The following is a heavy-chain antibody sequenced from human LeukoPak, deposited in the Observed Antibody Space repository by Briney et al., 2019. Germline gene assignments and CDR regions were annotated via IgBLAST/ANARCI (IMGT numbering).Heavy chain of an antibody. CDR3: ARGTADTARDK. Sequence: SVKVSCKASGGTFSSYTISWVRQAPGQGLEWMGRIIPILGIANYARKFQGRVTITADKSTSTAYMELSSLRSEDTAVYYCARGTADTARDKWGQGTLVTVSS. V-gene: IGHV1-69*02. CDR1: GGTFSSYT. J-gene: IGHJ4*02. D-gene: IGHD5-18*01. CDR2: IIPILGIA.